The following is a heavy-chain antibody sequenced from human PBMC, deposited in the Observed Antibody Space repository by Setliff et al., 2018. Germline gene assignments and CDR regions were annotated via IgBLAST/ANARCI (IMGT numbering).Heavy chain of an antibody. D-gene: IGHD2-21*01. V-gene: IGHV3-23*01. CDR3: AKDLTQHNY. CDR2: INDSAGST. Sequence: GGSLRLSCAASGFTFSSYWMHWVRQVPGKGLQWVSVINDSAGSTYYADSVKGRFTISRDNSKNTLYLQMNSLRAEDTAFYYCAKDLTQHNYWGQGTLVTVSS. J-gene: IGHJ4*02. CDR1: GFTFSSYW.